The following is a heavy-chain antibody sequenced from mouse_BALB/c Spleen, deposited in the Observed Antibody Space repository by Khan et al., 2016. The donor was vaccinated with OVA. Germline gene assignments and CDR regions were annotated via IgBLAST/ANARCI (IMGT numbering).Heavy chain of an antibody. V-gene: IGHV2-6-1*01. Sequence: VQLQESGPGLVAPSQSLSITCTISGFSLTSYGIHWVRQPPGKGLEWLVVIWSDGKTTYNSALKSRLNIIKDNSKRQVFLKVNSLQTDDTDMYYCARQIVPGYFDVRGAGTTVTVSS. CDR2: IWSDGKT. J-gene: IGHJ1*01. CDR3: ARQIVPGYFDV. CDR1: GFSLTSYG.